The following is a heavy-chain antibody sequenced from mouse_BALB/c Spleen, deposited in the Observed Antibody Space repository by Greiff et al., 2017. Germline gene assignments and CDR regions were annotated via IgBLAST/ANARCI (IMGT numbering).Heavy chain of an antibody. D-gene: IGHD2-2*01. CDR2: IYPGSGST. CDR1: GYTFTSYW. V-gene: IGHV1S22*01. CDR3: ARVGYGGAMDY. Sequence: LQQPGSELVRPGASVKLSCKASGYTFTSYWMHWVKQRPGQGLEWIGNIYPGSGSTNYDEKFKSKATLTVDTSSSTAYMQLSSLTSEDSAVYYCARVGYGGAMDYWGQGTSVTVSS. J-gene: IGHJ4*01.